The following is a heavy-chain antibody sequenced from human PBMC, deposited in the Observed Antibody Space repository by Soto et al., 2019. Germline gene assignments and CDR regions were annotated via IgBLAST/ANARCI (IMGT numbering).Heavy chain of an antibody. CDR3: LARPNYYRTMGV. CDR2: ISWDSNYI. CDR1: GFSFDDCA. V-gene: IGHV3-9*01. Sequence: QVVESGGGVVQPGGSLKLSCTASGFSFDDCAIHWVRQVPGKGLEWVSVISWDSNYIDYAESVKGRFTISRDNTRKFLFLQMDGLRVEDTALYYCLARPNYYRTMGVWGQGTAVSVSS. J-gene: IGHJ6*02. D-gene: IGHD6-6*01.